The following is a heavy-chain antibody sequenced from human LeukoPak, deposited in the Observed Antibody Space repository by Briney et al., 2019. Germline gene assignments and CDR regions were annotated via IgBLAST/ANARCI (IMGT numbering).Heavy chain of an antibody. CDR1: GFTFSSYA. CDR3: AGGMATITNFDY. V-gene: IGHV3-30-3*01. J-gene: IGHJ4*02. Sequence: GGSLRLSCAASGFTFSSYAMHWVRQAPGKGLEWVAVISYDGSNKYYADSVKGRFTISRDNSKNTLYLQMNSLRAEDTAVYYCAGGMATITNFDYWGQGTLVTVSS. CDR2: ISYDGSNK. D-gene: IGHD5-24*01.